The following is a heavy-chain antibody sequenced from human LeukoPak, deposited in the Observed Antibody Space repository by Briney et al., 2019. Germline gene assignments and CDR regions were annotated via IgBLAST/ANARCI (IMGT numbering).Heavy chain of an antibody. Sequence: PGGSLRLSCAASGFTFSSYAMSWVRQVPGKGLEWVSVISGSGDNTYYADSVKGRFTISRDNSKNMLYLQMNSLRAEDTAVYYCAKRLSIFGVVNTHFDYWGQGTLGTVSS. J-gene: IGHJ4*02. CDR2: ISGSGDNT. D-gene: IGHD3-3*02. V-gene: IGHV3-23*01. CDR1: GFTFSSYA. CDR3: AKRLSIFGVVNTHFDY.